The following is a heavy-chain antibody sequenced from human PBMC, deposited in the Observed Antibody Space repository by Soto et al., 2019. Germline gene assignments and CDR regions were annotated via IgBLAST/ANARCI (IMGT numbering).Heavy chain of an antibody. CDR1: GGSMISYY. CDR2: IYYAGST. V-gene: IGHV4-59*08. CDR3: ARHARLLWFGELLYDAFDI. J-gene: IGHJ3*02. Sequence: SETLSLTCTVSGGSMISYYWSWIRQPPGRGLEWIGFIYYAGSTKYNPSLNSRVTISVDTSKNQFSLTVTSVTAADTAVYYCARHARLLWFGELLYDAFDIWGQGTMVTVSS. D-gene: IGHD3-10*01.